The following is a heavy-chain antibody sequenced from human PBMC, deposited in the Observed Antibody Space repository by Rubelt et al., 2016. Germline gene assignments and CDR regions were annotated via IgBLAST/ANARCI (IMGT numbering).Heavy chain of an antibody. V-gene: IGHV4-39*07. CDR3: ARDPRYNWNYVI. J-gene: IGHJ4*02. Sequence: QLQLQESGPGLVKPSETLSLTCTVSGGSISGSSYYWGWIRQPPGKGLEWIGSIYYSGSTYSNPSLKSRVTISVDTSKNQFSLKLSSVTAADTAVYYCARDPRYNWNYVIWGQGTLVTVSS. CDR1: GGSISGSSYY. D-gene: IGHD1-7*01. CDR2: IYYSGST.